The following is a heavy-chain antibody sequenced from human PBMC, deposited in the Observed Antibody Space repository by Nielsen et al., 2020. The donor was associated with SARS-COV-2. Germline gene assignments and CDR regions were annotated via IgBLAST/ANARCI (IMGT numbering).Heavy chain of an antibody. Sequence: ASVKVSCKASGYTFTGYYMHWVRQAPGQGLEWMGWINPNSGGTNYAQKFQGWVTMTRDTSISTAYMELSRLRSDDTAVYYCARAWMGDFWSGVTGYYYYYGIDVWGQGTTVTVSS. CDR1: GYTFTGYY. J-gene: IGHJ6*02. CDR2: INPNSGGT. D-gene: IGHD3-3*01. V-gene: IGHV1-2*04. CDR3: ARAWMGDFWSGVTGYYYYYGIDV.